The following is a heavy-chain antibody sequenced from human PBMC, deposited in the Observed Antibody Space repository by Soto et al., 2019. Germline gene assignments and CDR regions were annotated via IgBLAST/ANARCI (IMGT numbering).Heavy chain of an antibody. CDR3: ARLNGYCVSTYCHGYYGMDV. V-gene: IGHV4-39*01. CDR1: GGSVSSNSYS. D-gene: IGHD2-2*03. J-gene: IGHJ6*01. Sequence: QLQLQESGPGLVKPSETLSLTCTVSGGSVSSNSYSWGWIRQSPGKGLEWIGTIYSSENTYYNPSLLSRVTISVDTSKNEFSLRLSSVTDADTAVYYCARLNGYCVSTYCHGYYGMDVW. CDR2: IYSSENT.